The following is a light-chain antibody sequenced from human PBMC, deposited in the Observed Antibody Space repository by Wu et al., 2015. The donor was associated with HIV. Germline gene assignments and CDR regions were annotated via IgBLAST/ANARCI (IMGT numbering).Light chain of an antibody. V-gene: IGKV3-20*01. J-gene: IGKJ1*01. Sequence: EIVLTQSPGTLSLSPGERATLSCRASQSVSNTYLAWYQQKPGQAPRLLIYGASSRATGIPDRFSGSGSGTDFTLTISRLEPEDFAVYYCQQYGSSPPWTFGQGTKVDI. CDR2: GAS. CDR3: QQYGSSPPWT. CDR1: QSVSNTY.